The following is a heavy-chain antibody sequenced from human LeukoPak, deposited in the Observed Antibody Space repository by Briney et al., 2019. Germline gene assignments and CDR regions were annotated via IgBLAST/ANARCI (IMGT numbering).Heavy chain of an antibody. Sequence: SETLSLTCTVSGGSISSYYWSWLRQPPGKGLEWLGYIYYSGSTNYNPSLKSRVPISVDTSKNQFSLKLNSSAAADTAVYYCARVVAARTYYMGVWGKGTTVTVAS. CDR1: GGSISSYY. D-gene: IGHD6-6*01. CDR2: IYYSGST. V-gene: IGHV4-59*01. CDR3: ARVVAARTYYMGV. J-gene: IGHJ6*03.